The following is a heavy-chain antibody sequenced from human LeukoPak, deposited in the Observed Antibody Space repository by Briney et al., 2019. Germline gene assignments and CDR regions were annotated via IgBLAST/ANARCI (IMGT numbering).Heavy chain of an antibody. CDR1: GYTFTTYD. V-gene: IGHV1-8*01. CDR2: MNPNSGNT. J-gene: IGHJ4*02. CDR3: ARIAAPGNRRLNF. Sequence: ASVKVSCKASGYTFTTYDINWVRQAAGQGLEWMGWMNPNSGNTGNAQKFQGRVTMTRNASISTAYMELTSLTSEDTAVYFCARIAAPGNRRLNFWGQGTLVTVSS. D-gene: IGHD6-13*01.